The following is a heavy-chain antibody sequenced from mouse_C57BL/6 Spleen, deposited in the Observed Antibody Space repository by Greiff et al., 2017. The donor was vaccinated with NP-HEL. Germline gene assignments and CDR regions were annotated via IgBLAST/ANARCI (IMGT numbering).Heavy chain of an antibody. CDR1: GYTFTEYT. J-gene: IGHJ2*01. D-gene: IGHD2-1*01. Sequence: VHLVESGAELVKPGASVKLSCKASGYTFTEYTIHWVKQRSGQGLEWIGWFYPGSGSIKYNEKFKDKATLTADKSSSTVYMELSRLTSEDSAVYFCARHEGDGNYGYYFDYWGQGTTLTVSS. CDR3: ARHEGDGNYGYYFDY. V-gene: IGHV1-62-2*01. CDR2: FYPGSGSI.